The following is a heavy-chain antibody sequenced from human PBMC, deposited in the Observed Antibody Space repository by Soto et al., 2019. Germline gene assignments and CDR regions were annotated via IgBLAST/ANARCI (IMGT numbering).Heavy chain of an antibody. V-gene: IGHV4-30-4*01. CDR3: ARVLAMVRGTYLGWFDP. CDR2: IYYSGST. CDR1: GGSVSSGDYY. J-gene: IGHJ5*02. Sequence: QVQLQESGPGLVKPSQTLSLTCTVSGGSVSSGDYYWSWIRQPPGKGLEWIGYIYYSGSTYYNPSLKSRVTISVDKSKNQFSLKLSSVTAADTAVYFYARVLAMVRGTYLGWFDPWGQGTLVTVSS. D-gene: IGHD3-10*01.